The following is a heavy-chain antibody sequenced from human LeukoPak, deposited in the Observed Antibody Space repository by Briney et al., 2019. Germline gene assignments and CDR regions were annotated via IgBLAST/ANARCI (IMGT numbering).Heavy chain of an antibody. CDR1: GFTFSSNW. CDR3: ARGYSSSCHDY. CDR2: IKQDGGEK. J-gene: IGHJ4*02. D-gene: IGHD6-13*01. Sequence: GGSLRLSCAASGFTFSSNWMSWVRQAPGKGLEGVAKIKQDGGEKYYVNFVKGGFTISRDNAKNSLYLQMNSLRAEDTAVYYCARGYSSSCHDYWGQGTLVTVSS. V-gene: IGHV3-7*01.